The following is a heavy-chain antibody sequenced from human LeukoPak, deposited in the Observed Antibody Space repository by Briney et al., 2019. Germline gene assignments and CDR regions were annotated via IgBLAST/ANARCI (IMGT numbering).Heavy chain of an antibody. V-gene: IGHV4-34*01. D-gene: IGHD3-22*01. Sequence: SETLSLTCAVYGGSFSGYYWSWIRQPPGKGLEWIGEINHSGSTNYSPSLKSRVTISVDTSKNQFSLKLSSVTAADTAVYYCARGVHYYDSSGYYFWGQGTLVTVSS. J-gene: IGHJ4*02. CDR3: ARGVHYYDSSGYYF. CDR1: GGSFSGYY. CDR2: INHSGST.